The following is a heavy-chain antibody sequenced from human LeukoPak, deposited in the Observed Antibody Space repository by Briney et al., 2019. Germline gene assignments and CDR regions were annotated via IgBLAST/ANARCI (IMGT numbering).Heavy chain of an antibody. V-gene: IGHV3-23*01. CDR1: GFTFSSYA. CDR3: AKYYSSSWHLFDY. J-gene: IGHJ4*02. Sequence: GGSLRLSCAASGFTFSSYAMSWVRQAPGKGLEWVSAISGSGGSTYYADSVKGWFTISRDDSKNTLYLQMNSLRAEDTAVYYCAKYYSSSWHLFDYWGQGTLVTVSS. CDR2: ISGSGGST. D-gene: IGHD6-13*01.